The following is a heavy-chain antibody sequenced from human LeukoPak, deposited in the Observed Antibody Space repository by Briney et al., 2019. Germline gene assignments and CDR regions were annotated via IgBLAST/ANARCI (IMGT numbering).Heavy chain of an antibody. J-gene: IGHJ4*02. CDR2: VSYDGAT. V-gene: IGHV4-39*07. Sequence: SETLSLTCTVSGASISRSSYYWGWIRQPPGKGLEWIGSVSYDGATYYNPSLTSRVTISLDTSKNQFSLKLRSVTAADPAVYFCVRSIAAARSDYWGQGTLVTVSS. CDR3: VRSIAAARSDY. D-gene: IGHD6-13*01. CDR1: GASISRSSYY.